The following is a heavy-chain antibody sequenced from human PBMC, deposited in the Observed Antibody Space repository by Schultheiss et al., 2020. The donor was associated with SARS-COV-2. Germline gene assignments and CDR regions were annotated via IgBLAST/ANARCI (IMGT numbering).Heavy chain of an antibody. J-gene: IGHJ4*02. Sequence: SETLSLTCAVSGDSITNTHWWTWIRQPPGKGLEWIGYIYYSGSTNYNPSLKSRVTISVDTSKNQFSLKLSSVTAADTAVYYCAGTSYYDFWSGYFPFFDYWGQGTLVTVSS. CDR1: GDSITNTHW. CDR3: AGTSYYDFWSGYFPFFDY. D-gene: IGHD3-3*01. CDR2: IYYSGST. V-gene: IGHV4-59*11.